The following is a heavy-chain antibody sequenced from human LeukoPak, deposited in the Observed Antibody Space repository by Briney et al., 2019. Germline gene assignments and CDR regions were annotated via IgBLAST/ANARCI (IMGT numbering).Heavy chain of an antibody. CDR1: GGTFSSYA. J-gene: IGHJ6*03. Sequence: SVKVSCKASGGTFSSYAISWVRQAPGQGLEWMGGIIPIFGTANYEQKFQGRVTVTTDESTSTAYMELSSLRSEDTAVYYCASPHCSSTSCYTGYYYMDVWGKGTTVTVSS. D-gene: IGHD2-2*02. CDR2: IIPIFGTA. CDR3: ASPHCSSTSCYTGYYYMDV. V-gene: IGHV1-69*05.